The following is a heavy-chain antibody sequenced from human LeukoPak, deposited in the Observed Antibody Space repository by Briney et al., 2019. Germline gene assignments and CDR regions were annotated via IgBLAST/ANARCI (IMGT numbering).Heavy chain of an antibody. CDR3: ARSIVVVPAAIDQYYFDY. CDR1: GFTFSSYW. Sequence: PGGSLRLSCAASGFTFSSYWMSWVRQAPGKGLEWVANIKQDGSEKYYVDSVKGRFTISRDNAKNSLYLQMNSLRAEDTAVYYCARSIVVVPAAIDQYYFDYWGQGTLVTVSS. J-gene: IGHJ4*02. V-gene: IGHV3-7*01. CDR2: IKQDGSEK. D-gene: IGHD2-2*01.